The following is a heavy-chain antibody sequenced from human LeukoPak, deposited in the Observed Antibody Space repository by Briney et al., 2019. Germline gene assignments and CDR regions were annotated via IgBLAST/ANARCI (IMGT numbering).Heavy chain of an antibody. CDR2: IIPIFGTA. V-gene: IGHV1-69*13. Sequence: SVKVSCKASGGTFSSYAISWVRQAPGQGLEWMGGIIPIFGTANYAQKFQGRVTIAADESTSTAYMELSSLRSEDTAVYYCARSSSWYTAFDIWGQGTMVTVSS. D-gene: IGHD6-13*01. CDR3: ARSSSWYTAFDI. CDR1: GGTFSSYA. J-gene: IGHJ3*02.